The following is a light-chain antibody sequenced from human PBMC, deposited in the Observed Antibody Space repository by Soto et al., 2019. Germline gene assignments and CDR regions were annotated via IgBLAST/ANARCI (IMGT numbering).Light chain of an antibody. Sequence: QSVLTQPPSASGTPGQRVTISCSGSSSNIGSNYVYWYQQLPGTAPKLLIYRNNQRPSGVPDRFSGSKSGTSASLAISGLRSEDEADYYCAAWDDSLSGSGVFGTGTKVTV. V-gene: IGLV1-47*01. CDR1: SSNIGSNY. J-gene: IGLJ1*01. CDR2: RNN. CDR3: AAWDDSLSGSGV.